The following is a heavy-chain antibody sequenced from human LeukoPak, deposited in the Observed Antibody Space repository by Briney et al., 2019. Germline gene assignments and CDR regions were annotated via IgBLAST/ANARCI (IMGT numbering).Heavy chain of an antibody. J-gene: IGHJ2*01. D-gene: IGHD1-26*01. CDR1: GNTFSGYY. Sequence: ASVKVSCKASGNTFSGYYIHWVRQAPGQGLEWMGWINPNSGGTNYAQKFQGRVTMTRDTSISTAYMELSRLRSDDTAVYYCARDWEGLGEYWYFDLWGRGTLVTVSS. CDR3: ARDWEGLGEYWYFDL. CDR2: INPNSGGT. V-gene: IGHV1-2*02.